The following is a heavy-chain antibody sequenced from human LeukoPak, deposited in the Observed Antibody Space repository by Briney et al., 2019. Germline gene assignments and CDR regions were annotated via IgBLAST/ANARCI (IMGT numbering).Heavy chain of an antibody. CDR3: ARGGNIAARPGSYYYMDV. D-gene: IGHD6-6*01. J-gene: IGHJ6*03. V-gene: IGHV1-69*05. CDR1: GGTFSSYA. Sequence: ASVKVSCKASGGTFSSYAISWVRQAPGQGLEWMGGIIPIFGTANYAQKFQGRVTITTDESTSTAYMELSSLRSEDTAVYYCARGGNIAARPGSYYYMDVWGKGTTVTVSS. CDR2: IIPIFGTA.